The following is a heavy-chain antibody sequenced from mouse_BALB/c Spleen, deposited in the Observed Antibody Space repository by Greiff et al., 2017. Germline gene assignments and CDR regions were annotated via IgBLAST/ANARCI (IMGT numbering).Heavy chain of an antibody. V-gene: IGHV3-2*02. Sequence: DVKLQESGPGLVKPSQSLSLTCTVTGYSITSDYAWNWIRQFPGNKLEWMGYISYSGSTSYNPSLKSRISITRDTSKNQFFLQLNSVTTEDTATYYCARGVRLGDYFDYWGQGTTLTVSS. J-gene: IGHJ2*01. D-gene: IGHD1-2*01. CDR3: ARGVRLGDYFDY. CDR2: ISYSGST. CDR1: GYSITSDYA.